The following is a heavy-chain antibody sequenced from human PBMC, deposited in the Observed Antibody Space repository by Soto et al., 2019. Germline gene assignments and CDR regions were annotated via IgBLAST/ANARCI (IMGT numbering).Heavy chain of an antibody. CDR3: ARDVGLGTAMIKIDY. Sequence: ASVKVSCKASGYTFTSYGISWVRQAPGQGLEWMGWISAYNGNTNYAQKLQGRVTMTTDTSTSTAYMELRSLRSDDTAVYYCARDVGLGTAMIKIDYLGQGTLIPVSS. J-gene: IGHJ4*02. D-gene: IGHD5-18*01. CDR1: GYTFTSYG. CDR2: ISAYNGNT. V-gene: IGHV1-18*01.